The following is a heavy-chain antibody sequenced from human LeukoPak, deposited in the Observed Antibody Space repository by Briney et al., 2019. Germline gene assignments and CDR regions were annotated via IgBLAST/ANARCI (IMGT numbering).Heavy chain of an antibody. D-gene: IGHD1-26*01. J-gene: IGHJ4*02. CDR1: GFTFSSYS. Sequence: PGGSLRLSCAASGFTFSSYSMNWVRQAPGKGLEWVSSISSSSSYIYYADSVKGRFTISRDNAKNSLYLQMNSLRAEDTAVYYCARDGLIVGAASPFDCWGQGTLVTVSS. V-gene: IGHV3-21*01. CDR2: ISSSSSYI. CDR3: ARDGLIVGAASPFDC.